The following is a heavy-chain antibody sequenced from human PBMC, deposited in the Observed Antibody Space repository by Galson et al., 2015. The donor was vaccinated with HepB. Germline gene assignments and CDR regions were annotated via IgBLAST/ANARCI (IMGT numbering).Heavy chain of an antibody. CDR1: GFTFSSYA. J-gene: IGHJ6*02. V-gene: IGHV3-30*04. Sequence: SLRLSCAASGFTFSSYAMHWVRQAPGKGLEWVAVISYDGSNKYYADSVKGRFTISRDNSKNTLYLQMNSLRAEDTAVYYCARGSYDISTGYPDYYYYGMDVWGQGTTVTVSS. D-gene: IGHD3-9*01. CDR3: ARGSYDISTGYPDYYYYGMDV. CDR2: ISYDGSNK.